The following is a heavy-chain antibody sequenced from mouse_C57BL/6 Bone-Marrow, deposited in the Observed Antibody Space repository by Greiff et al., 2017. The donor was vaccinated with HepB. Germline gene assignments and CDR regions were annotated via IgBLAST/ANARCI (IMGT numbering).Heavy chain of an antibody. V-gene: IGHV1-76*01. Sequence: VQLQQSGAELVRPGASVKLSCKASGYTFTDYYINWVKQRPGQGLEWIARIYPGSGNTYYNEKFKGKATLTAEISSSTAYMQLSSLTSEDSAVYFCARRSYDGSYAMDYWGQGTSVTVSS. J-gene: IGHJ4*01. CDR1: GYTFTDYY. CDR3: ARRSYDGSYAMDY. D-gene: IGHD2-3*01. CDR2: IYPGSGNT.